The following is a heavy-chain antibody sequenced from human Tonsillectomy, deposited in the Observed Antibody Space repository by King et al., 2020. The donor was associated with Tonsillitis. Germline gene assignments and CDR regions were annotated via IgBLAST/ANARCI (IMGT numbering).Heavy chain of an antibody. Sequence: QLQESGPGLVKPSQTLSLTCTVSGGSISSGSYYWSWIRQPAGKGLEWIGRIYTSGSTNYNPSLKSRVTMSVDTSKNQFSLKLSSVTAADTAVYYCARDSSSSLFDYWGQGTLVTVSS. D-gene: IGHD6-6*01. CDR1: GGSISSGSYY. CDR2: IYTSGST. J-gene: IGHJ4*02. CDR3: ARDSSSSLFDY. V-gene: IGHV4-61*02.